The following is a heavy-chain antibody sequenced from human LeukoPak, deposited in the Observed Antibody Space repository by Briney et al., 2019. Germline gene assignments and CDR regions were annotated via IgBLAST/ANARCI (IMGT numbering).Heavy chain of an antibody. J-gene: IGHJ5*02. V-gene: IGHV3-30-3*01. CDR3: ARERIAATGTGWFDP. D-gene: IGHD6-13*01. CDR2: ISDDGNNK. CDR1: GFTFSNYA. Sequence: GGSLRLSCTGSGFTFSNYAIHWVRQAPGKGLEWVAVISDDGNNKYYADSVKGRFTISRDNSKNTLYLEMNSLRPEDTAVYYCARERIAATGTGWFDPWGQGTLVTVSS.